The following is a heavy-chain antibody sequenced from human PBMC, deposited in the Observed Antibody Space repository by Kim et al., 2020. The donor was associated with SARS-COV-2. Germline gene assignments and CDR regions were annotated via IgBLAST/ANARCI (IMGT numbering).Heavy chain of an antibody. CDR1: GFTFSSYG. J-gene: IGHJ4*02. V-gene: IGHV3-33*01. Sequence: GGSLRLSCAASGFTFSSYGMHWVRQAPGKGLEWVAVIWYDGSNKYYADSVKGRFTISRDNSKNTLYLQMNSLRAEDTAVYYCARVGGVRYCSSTSCFSAYYFDYWSQGSLVTVSS. CDR2: IWYDGSNK. CDR3: ARVGGVRYCSSTSCFSAYYFDY. D-gene: IGHD2-2*01.